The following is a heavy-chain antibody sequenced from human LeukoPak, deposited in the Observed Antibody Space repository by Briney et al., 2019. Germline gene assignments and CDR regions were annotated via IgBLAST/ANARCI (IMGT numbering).Heavy chain of an antibody. CDR2: ISSSSSPI. J-gene: IGHJ4*02. V-gene: IGHV3-48*01. D-gene: IGHD3-3*01. Sequence: PGGSLRLSCAASGFTFSGYSINWVSQAPGKGLEWVSYISSSSSPIYYADSVKGRFTISRDNAKNSLYLQMNSLRAEDTAIYYCARDERLLSFLKWVQGTLVTVSS. CDR3: ARDERLLSFLK. CDR1: GFTFSGYS.